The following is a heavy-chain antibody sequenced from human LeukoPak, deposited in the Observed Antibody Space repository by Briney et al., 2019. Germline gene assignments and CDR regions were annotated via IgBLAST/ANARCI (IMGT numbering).Heavy chain of an antibody. D-gene: IGHD3-10*01. J-gene: IGHJ4*02. Sequence: GRSLRLSCAASGSTFSSYGMHWVRQAPGKGLEWVAVISYDGSNKYYADSVKGRFTISRDNSKNTLYLQMNSLRAEDTAVYYCAKDIGDIWFGELFGYWGQGTLVTVSS. V-gene: IGHV3-30*18. CDR3: AKDIGDIWFGELFGY. CDR1: GSTFSSYG. CDR2: ISYDGSNK.